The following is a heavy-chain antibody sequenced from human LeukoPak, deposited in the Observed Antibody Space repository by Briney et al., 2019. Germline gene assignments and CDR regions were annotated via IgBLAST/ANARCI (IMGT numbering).Heavy chain of an antibody. CDR1: GYTFTDYY. D-gene: IGHD3-10*01. CDR2: INPNIGAT. J-gene: IGHJ5*02. V-gene: IGHV1-2*02. CDR3: ARRISLIRGVSEGPGFDP. Sequence: ASVQVSRQASGYTFTDYYIHWVRQPPGQGVEGVGYINPNIGATKYAQKFQGRVTMTRDTSITTAYMELSRLKSDDTAVYYCARRISLIRGVSEGPGFDPWGQGTLVSVSS.